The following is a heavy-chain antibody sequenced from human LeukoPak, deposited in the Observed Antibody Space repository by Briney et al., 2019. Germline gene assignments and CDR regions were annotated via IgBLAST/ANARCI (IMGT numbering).Heavy chain of an antibody. V-gene: IGHV3-74*01. D-gene: IGHD1-7*01. CDR1: GFTFSGYW. Sequence: GGSLRLSCAASGFTFSGYWFHWVRQAPGKGLVWVSRINSDGSGTTYADSVKGRFTISRDNAKSTLFLQMNSLRAEDTALYYCARTTSMNYVGDAFHIWGQGTMVTVSS. J-gene: IGHJ3*02. CDR2: INSDGSGT. CDR3: ARTTSMNYVGDAFHI.